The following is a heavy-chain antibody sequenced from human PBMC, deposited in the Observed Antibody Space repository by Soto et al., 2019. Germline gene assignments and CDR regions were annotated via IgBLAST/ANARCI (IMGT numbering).Heavy chain of an antibody. V-gene: IGHV4-39*01. J-gene: IGHJ6*02. Sequence: SETLSLTCTVSGGSISSSSYYWGWIRQPPGKGLEWIGSIYYSGSTYYNPSLKSRVTISVDTSKNQFSLKLSSVTAADTAVYYCASVSFGYYDILTGLYYYYGMDVWGQGTTVTVSS. CDR1: GGSISSSSYY. CDR2: IYYSGST. CDR3: ASVSFGYYDILTGLYYYYGMDV. D-gene: IGHD3-9*01.